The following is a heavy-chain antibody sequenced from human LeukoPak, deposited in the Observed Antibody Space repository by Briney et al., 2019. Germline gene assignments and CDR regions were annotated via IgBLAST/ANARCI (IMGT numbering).Heavy chain of an antibody. J-gene: IGHJ6*03. CDR2: IIPIFGTA. Sequence: GASVKVSCKASGGTFSSYAISWVRQAPGQGLEWMGGIIPIFGTANYAQKFQGRVTITADESTSTAYMELSSLRSEDTAVYYCAITYYDILTGPSYYYYMDVWGKGTTVTISS. V-gene: IGHV1-69*13. CDR3: AITYYDILTGPSYYYYMDV. CDR1: GGTFSSYA. D-gene: IGHD3-9*01.